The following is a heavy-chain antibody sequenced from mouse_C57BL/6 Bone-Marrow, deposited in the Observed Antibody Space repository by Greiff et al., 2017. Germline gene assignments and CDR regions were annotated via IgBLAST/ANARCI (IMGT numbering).Heavy chain of an antibody. J-gene: IGHJ3*01. V-gene: IGHV1-42*01. CDR3: ARGIYYGYAWFAY. CDR2: INPSTGGT. D-gene: IGHD2-2*01. Sequence: VQLQQSGPELVKPGASVKISCKASGYSFTGYYMNWVKQSPEKSLEWIGEINPSTGGTTYNQKLKAKATLTVDKSSSTAYMQLKSLTSEDSAVYYCARGIYYGYAWFAYWGQGTLVTVSA. CDR1: GYSFTGYY.